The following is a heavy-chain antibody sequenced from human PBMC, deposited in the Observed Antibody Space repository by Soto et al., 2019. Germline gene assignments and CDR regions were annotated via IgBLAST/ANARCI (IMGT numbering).Heavy chain of an antibody. J-gene: IGHJ5*02. V-gene: IGHV4-30-4*01. CDR3: ARRSGMGISRWVVGNWFDP. D-gene: IGHD2-21*01. CDR2: IYYSRST. Sequence: QVQLQESGPGLVKPSQTLSLTCTVSGGSISSGDYYWSWIRQPPGKGLEWIGYIYYSRSTYYNPSLKSRVTISVDTSKNQFSLRLGSVTAADTAVYYCARRSGMGISRWVVGNWFDPWGQGTLVTVSS. CDR1: GGSISSGDYY.